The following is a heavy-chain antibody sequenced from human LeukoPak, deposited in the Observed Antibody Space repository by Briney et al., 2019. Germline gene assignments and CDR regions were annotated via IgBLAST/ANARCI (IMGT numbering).Heavy chain of an antibody. V-gene: IGHV4-4*07. J-gene: IGHJ4*02. Sequence: PSETLSLTCTVSGGSISSYYWSWIRQPPGKGLEWIGRIYTSGSTNYNPSLKSRVTMSVDTSKNQFSLKLSSVTAADTAVYYCARDRYYYDSSDAYDYWGQGTLVTVSS. CDR3: ARDRYYYDSSDAYDY. CDR1: GGSISSYY. CDR2: IYTSGST. D-gene: IGHD3-22*01.